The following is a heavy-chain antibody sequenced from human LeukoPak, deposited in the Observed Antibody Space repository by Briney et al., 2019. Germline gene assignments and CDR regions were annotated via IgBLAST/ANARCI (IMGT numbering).Heavy chain of an antibody. CDR2: ISAYNGNT. J-gene: IGHJ4*02. Sequence: ASVTVSCKASGYTFTSYGISWVRQAPGQGLEWMGWISAYNGNTNYAQKLQGRVTMTTDTSTSTAYMELRSLRSDDTAVYYCARWPDSGYDDLLDYWGQGTLVTVSS. CDR3: ARWPDSGYDDLLDY. V-gene: IGHV1-18*01. CDR1: GYTFTSYG. D-gene: IGHD5-12*01.